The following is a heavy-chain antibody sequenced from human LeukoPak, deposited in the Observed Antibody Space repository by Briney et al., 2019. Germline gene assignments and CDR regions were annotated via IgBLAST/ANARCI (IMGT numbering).Heavy chain of an antibody. Sequence: ASVKVSCKASGYTFTSSGISWVRQAPGQGLEWMGWISAYNGDTNSAQKLQGRVFMTTDTSTNTAYMELRSLRSDDTAVYYCVRDPTAAASTDDWFDPWGQGTLVTVSS. CDR3: VRDPTAAASTDDWFDP. CDR2: ISAYNGDT. CDR1: GYTFTSSG. V-gene: IGHV1-18*01. J-gene: IGHJ5*02. D-gene: IGHD6-13*01.